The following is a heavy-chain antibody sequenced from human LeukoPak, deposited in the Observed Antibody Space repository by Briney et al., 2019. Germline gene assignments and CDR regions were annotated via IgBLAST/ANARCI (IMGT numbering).Heavy chain of an antibody. CDR2: IKQDGSEK. J-gene: IGHJ6*03. V-gene: IGHV3-7*03. Sequence: PGGSLRLSCAASGFTFSSYWMSWVRQAPGKGLEWVANIKQDGSEKYYVDSVKGRFTISRDNAKNSLYLQMTSLRAEDTAFYYCAREVATQDYYYYMDVWGKGTTVTVSS. CDR1: GFTFSSYW. D-gene: IGHD4-23*01. CDR3: AREVATQDYYYYMDV.